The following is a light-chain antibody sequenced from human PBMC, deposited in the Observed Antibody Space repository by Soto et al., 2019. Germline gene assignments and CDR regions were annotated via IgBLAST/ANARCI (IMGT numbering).Light chain of an antibody. CDR1: QSVLYSSNNKNY. CDR3: QKYYRPWT. V-gene: IGKV4-1*01. Sequence: DIVMTQSPDSLAVSLGERATINCKSSQSVLYSSNNKNYLAWYQQKPGQPPKLLIYWASTRESGVPDRFSGSGSGTDFTLTLSCLQAEDVAVYYCQKYYRPWTFGPGTKVEIK. CDR2: WAS. J-gene: IGKJ1*01.